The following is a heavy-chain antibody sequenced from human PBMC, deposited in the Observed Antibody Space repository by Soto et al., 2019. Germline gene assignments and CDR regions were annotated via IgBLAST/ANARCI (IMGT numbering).Heavy chain of an antibody. J-gene: IGHJ5*02. V-gene: IGHV1-18*01. CDR1: GYTFTSYG. CDR3: ARVWEQWLEWWFDP. D-gene: IGHD6-19*01. Sequence: GASVKVSCKASGYTFTSYGISWVRQAPGQGLEWMGWISAYNGNTNYAQKLQGRVTMTTDTSTSTAYMELRSLRSDDTAVYYCARVWEQWLEWWFDPWGQGTLVTVSS. CDR2: ISAYNGNT.